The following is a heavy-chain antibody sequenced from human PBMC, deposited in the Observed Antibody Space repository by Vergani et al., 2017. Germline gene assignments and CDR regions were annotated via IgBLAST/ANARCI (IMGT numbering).Heavy chain of an antibody. Sequence: VQLVESGGGLVKPGGSLRLSCAASGFTFSSYSMNWVRQAPGKGLEWVSSISSSSSYIYYADSVKGRFTISRDNAKNSLYLQMNSLRAEDTAVYYCAVTYYDYVWGSSPPDYWGQGTLVTVSS. CDR2: ISSSSSYI. CDR3: AVTYYDYVWGSSPPDY. J-gene: IGHJ4*02. V-gene: IGHV3-21*01. D-gene: IGHD3-16*01. CDR1: GFTFSSYS.